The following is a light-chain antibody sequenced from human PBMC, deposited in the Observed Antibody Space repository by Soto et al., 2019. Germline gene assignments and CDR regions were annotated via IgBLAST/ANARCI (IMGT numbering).Light chain of an antibody. CDR2: KDS. CDR3: QSADSSGSYVV. Sequence: SYELTQPPSVSVSPGQTARITCSGDALPKQYAYCYQQKPGQAPVLVIYKDSERTSGIPERFSGSSSGTTVTLTISGVQAEDEADYYCQSADSSGSYVVFGGGTQLTVL. CDR1: ALPKQY. J-gene: IGLJ2*01. V-gene: IGLV3-25*03.